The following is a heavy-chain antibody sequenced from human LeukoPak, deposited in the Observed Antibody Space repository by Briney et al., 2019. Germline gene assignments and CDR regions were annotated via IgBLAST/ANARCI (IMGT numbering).Heavy chain of an antibody. CDR1: GLTFHDYA. V-gene: IGHV3-43*02. CDR2: ISADGAST. J-gene: IGHJ4*02. CDR3: AKESGKFDY. Sequence: PGGSMRLSCVASGLTFHDYAMHWVRQAPGKGLEWVSLISADGASTFYADSVRGRFSISRDNSKNSLYLQMNSLRTEDTAMYYCAKESGKFDYWGQGTLVTVSS.